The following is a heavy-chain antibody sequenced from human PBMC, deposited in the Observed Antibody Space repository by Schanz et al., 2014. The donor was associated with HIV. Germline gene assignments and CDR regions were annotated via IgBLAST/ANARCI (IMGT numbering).Heavy chain of an antibody. CDR2: IYHSGST. V-gene: IGHV4-31*02. CDR3: AREGMEQMVNILDV. CDR1: GYSISRGGYY. J-gene: IGHJ6*02. Sequence: QVQLHQWGAGLLKPSQTLSLTCSVSGYSISRGGYYWSWIRQHPGKGLEWIGYIYHSGSTYYNPSLKTRVTISVDTSKNQFSLKLRSVTAADTAVYYCAREGMEQMVNILDVWGQGTRVNVSS. D-gene: IGHD6-13*01.